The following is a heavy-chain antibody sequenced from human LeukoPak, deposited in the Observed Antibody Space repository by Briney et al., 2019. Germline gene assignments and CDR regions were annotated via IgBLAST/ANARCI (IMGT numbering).Heavy chain of an antibody. D-gene: IGHD4-17*01. CDR2: INPNHGGT. V-gene: IGHV1-2*02. J-gene: IGHJ6*03. Sequence: ASVKVSCKASGYTFTGYYMHWVRQAPGQGLEWMGWINPNHGGTNYAQKFQGRVTMTRDTSISTAYMELSRLRSDDTAVYYCARVKYGDYSYYYYYYMDVWGKGTTVTVSS. CDR3: ARVKYGDYSYYYYYYMDV. CDR1: GYTFTGYY.